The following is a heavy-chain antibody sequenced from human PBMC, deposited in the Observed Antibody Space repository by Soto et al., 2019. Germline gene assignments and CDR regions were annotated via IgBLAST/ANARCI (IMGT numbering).Heavy chain of an antibody. V-gene: IGHV5-10-1*01. J-gene: IGHJ6*02. D-gene: IGHD6-19*01. CDR2: IGPSDSYT. CDR3: AIRGGMVVAGTHYYYGMDV. CDR1: GYSYTSYW. Sequence: GESLKISCKGSGYSYTSYWISWVRQMPGKGLEWTGRIGPSDSYTNYSPSFQGHVTISADKSINTAYLQWSSLRASDTAMYYCAIRGGMVVAGTHYYYGMDVWGQGTAVTVSS.